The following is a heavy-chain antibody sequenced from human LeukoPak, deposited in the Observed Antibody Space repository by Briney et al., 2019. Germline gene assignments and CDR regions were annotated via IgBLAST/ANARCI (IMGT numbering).Heavy chain of an antibody. D-gene: IGHD3-3*01. J-gene: IGHJ4*02. CDR3: ARVGSGYYTDY. CDR1: GFTFTSYA. Sequence: PGGSLRPSCAASGFTFTSYAMYWVRQAPGKGLEYVSAISSDGGSTYYANSVKGRFTISRDNSKNTLYLQIGSLRAEDMAVYYCARVGSGYYTDYCGQGTLGTVSS. V-gene: IGHV3-64*01. CDR2: ISSDGGST.